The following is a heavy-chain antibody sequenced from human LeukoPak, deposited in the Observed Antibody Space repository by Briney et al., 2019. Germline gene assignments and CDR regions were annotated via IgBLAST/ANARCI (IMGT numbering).Heavy chain of an antibody. Sequence: SETLSLTCTVSGYSINTGHYWGWIRQPPGKGLEWIASIYHSGSTFYNPSLKSRVTMSVDTSKNQFSLKLSSVTAADTAFYYCARDYYDSSGYQGFDFWGQGTLVTVSS. CDR1: GYSINTGHY. CDR2: IYHSGST. CDR3: ARDYYDSSGYQGFDF. D-gene: IGHD3-22*01. V-gene: IGHV4-38-2*02. J-gene: IGHJ4*02.